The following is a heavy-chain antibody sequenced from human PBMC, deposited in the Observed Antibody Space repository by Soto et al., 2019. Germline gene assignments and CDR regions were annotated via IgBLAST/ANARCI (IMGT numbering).Heavy chain of an antibody. CDR3: ARERVAATGNYYYYGMDV. J-gene: IGHJ6*02. V-gene: IGHV1-69*13. D-gene: IGHD2-15*01. Sequence: SVKVSCKASGGTFSSYAISWVRQAPGQGLEWMGGIIPIFGTANYAQKFQGRVTITADESTSTAYMELSSLRSEDTAVYYCARERVAATGNYYYYGMDVWGQGTTVTVSS. CDR1: GGTFSSYA. CDR2: IIPIFGTA.